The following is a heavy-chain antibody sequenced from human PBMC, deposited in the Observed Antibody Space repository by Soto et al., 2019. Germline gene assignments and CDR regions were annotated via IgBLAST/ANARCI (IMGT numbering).Heavy chain of an antibody. D-gene: IGHD2-15*01. CDR1: GFTFISYE. V-gene: IGHV3-48*03. CDR2: ISSSGSTI. CDR3: ARDMCYSGFDY. Sequence: EVQVVESGGGLVQPGGSLRLSCAASGFTFISYEMNWVRQAPGKGLEWVSYISSSGSTIHYADSAKGRFTLSRDNAKNSLYLKLDSLRVEDTAVYYCARDMCYSGFDYWGQGTLVTVSS. J-gene: IGHJ4*02.